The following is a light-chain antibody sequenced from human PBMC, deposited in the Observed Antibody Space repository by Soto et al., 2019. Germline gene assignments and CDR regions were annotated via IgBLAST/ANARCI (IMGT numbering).Light chain of an antibody. CDR1: QSILDSSNNRNS. Sequence: DIVMTQSPDSLAVSLGERATVNCKSSQSILDSSNNRNSLGLYQQKPGQPPKLLISWASFRESGVPDRFSGSGSWTDFPLTISSLQAEDVSVYYWQQHLTRPLTFGGGTKVEIK. J-gene: IGKJ4*01. V-gene: IGKV4-1*01. CDR2: WAS. CDR3: QQHLTRPLT.